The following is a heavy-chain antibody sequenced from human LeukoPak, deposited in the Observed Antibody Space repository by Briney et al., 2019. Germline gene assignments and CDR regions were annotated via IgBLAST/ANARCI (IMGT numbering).Heavy chain of an antibody. CDR3: AKDSTSSIAAAGNDY. V-gene: IGHV3-9*01. CDR1: GFTFDDYA. Sequence: PGRSLRLSCAASGFTFDDYAMHWVRQAPGKGLEWVSGISWNSGSIGYADSVKGRFTISRDNAKNSLYLQMNSLRAEDTALYYCAKDSTSSIAAAGNDYWGQGTLVTVSS. CDR2: ISWNSGSI. J-gene: IGHJ4*02. D-gene: IGHD6-13*01.